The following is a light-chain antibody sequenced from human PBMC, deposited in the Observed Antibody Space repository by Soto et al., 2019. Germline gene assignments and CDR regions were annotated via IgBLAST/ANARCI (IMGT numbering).Light chain of an antibody. CDR1: QSVSSSY. V-gene: IGKV3-20*01. CDR2: GAS. Sequence: LFTQSPDTQSLSPGERATLSCRASQSVSSSYLAWYQQKPGQAPRLLIYGASSRATGIPDRFSGSGSGTDFTLTISRLEPEDFAVYYCQQYGNSWTFGQGTKVDVK. J-gene: IGKJ1*01. CDR3: QQYGNSWT.